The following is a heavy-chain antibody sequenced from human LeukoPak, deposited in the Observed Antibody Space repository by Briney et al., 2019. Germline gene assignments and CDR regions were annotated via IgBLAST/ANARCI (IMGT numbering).Heavy chain of an antibody. Sequence: PSETLSLTCTVSGGSISSSSYYWGWIRQPPGKGLEWIGSIYYSGSTYYNPSLKSRVTISVDTSKNQFSLKLSSVTAADTAVYYCAIRGYSYKPSYWYFDLWGRGTLVTVSS. CDR3: AIRGYSYKPSYWYFDL. V-gene: IGHV4-39*01. D-gene: IGHD5-18*01. CDR2: IYYSGST. J-gene: IGHJ2*01. CDR1: GGSISSSSYY.